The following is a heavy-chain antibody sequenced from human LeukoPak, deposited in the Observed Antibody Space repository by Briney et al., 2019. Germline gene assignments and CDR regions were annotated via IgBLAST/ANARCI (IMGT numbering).Heavy chain of an antibody. CDR1: GFTFSYAY. V-gene: IGHV3-30*02. J-gene: IGHJ4*02. D-gene: IGHD7-27*01. CDR3: AKDPSLGIGYYFDY. Sequence: PGGSLRLSCAASGFTFSYAYMNWVRQAPGKGLEWVAFIRYDGSNKYYADSVKGRFTISRDNSKNTLYLQMNSLRAEDTAVYYCAKDPSLGIGYYFDYWGQGTLVTVSS. CDR2: IRYDGSNK.